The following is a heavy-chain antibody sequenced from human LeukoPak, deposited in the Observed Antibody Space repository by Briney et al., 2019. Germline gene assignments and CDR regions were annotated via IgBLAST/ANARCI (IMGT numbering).Heavy chain of an antibody. Sequence: PSETLSLTCTVSGYSISSGYHWGWIRQPPGKGLEWIGSIYHSGSTYYNPSLKSRVTISVDTSKNQFSLRLSSVTAADTALYYCAGPGGYSDWLPYGYWGQGTLVTVSS. CDR1: GYSISSGYH. D-gene: IGHD3-9*01. J-gene: IGHJ4*02. CDR3: AGPGGYSDWLPYGY. CDR2: IYHSGST. V-gene: IGHV4-38-2*02.